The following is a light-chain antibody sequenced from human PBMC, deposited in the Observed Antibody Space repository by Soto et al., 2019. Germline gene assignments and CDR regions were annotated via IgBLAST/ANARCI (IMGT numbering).Light chain of an antibody. J-gene: IGLJ1*01. CDR2: DVS. CDR1: SSDVGGYNY. Sequence: QSALTQPASVSGSPGQSITISCTGTSSDVGGYNYVSWYQQHPGKAPKLMIYDVSNRPSGVSNRFSGSKSGNTASLTISGLQADDEADYYCTSYTSSSTLVFGTGTKVTV. CDR3: TSYTSSSTLV. V-gene: IGLV2-14*01.